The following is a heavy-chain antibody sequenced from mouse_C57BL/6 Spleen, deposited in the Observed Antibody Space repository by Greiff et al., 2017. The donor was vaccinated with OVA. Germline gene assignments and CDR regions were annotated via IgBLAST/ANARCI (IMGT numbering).Heavy chain of an antibody. CDR1: GFTFSSYA. CDR2: ISDGGSYT. CDR3: ARGEDTFAY. J-gene: IGHJ3*01. Sequence: EVHLVESGGGLVKPGGSLKLSCAASGFTFSSYAMSWVRQTPEKRLEWVATISDGGSYTYYPDNVKGRFTISRDNAKNNLYLQMSHLKSEDTAMYYCARGEDTFAYWGQGTLVTVSA. V-gene: IGHV5-4*01.